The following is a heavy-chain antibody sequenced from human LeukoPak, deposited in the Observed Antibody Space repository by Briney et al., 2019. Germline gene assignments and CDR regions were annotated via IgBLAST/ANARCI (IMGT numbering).Heavy chain of an antibody. D-gene: IGHD6-13*01. CDR2: IYSSGST. V-gene: IGHV4-61*02. Sequence: SETLSLTCTVSGGSISSTNYYWDWIRQPAGKGLQWIGRIYSSGSTNYNPSLKSRVTMSVDTSKNQFSLKLTSVTAADTAVYYCARDRYSSSWYLFDIWGQGTMVTVSS. CDR1: GGSISSTNYY. J-gene: IGHJ3*02. CDR3: ARDRYSSSWYLFDI.